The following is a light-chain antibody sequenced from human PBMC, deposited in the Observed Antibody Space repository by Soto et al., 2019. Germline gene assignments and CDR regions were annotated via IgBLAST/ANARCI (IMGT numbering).Light chain of an antibody. J-gene: IGKJ1*01. CDR2: DAS. CDR1: QSISSW. Sequence: DIRMTQSPSTLSASVGYRVTITCRASQSISSWLAWYQQKPGKAPKLLIYDASSLESGVPSRLSGSGSGTEFTLTISSLQPDDFATYYCQQYNSYSRWTFGQGTKVDIK. CDR3: QQYNSYSRWT. V-gene: IGKV1-5*01.